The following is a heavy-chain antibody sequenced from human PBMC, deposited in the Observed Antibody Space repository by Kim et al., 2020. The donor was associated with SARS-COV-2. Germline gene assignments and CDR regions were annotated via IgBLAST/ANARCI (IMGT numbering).Heavy chain of an antibody. CDR3: AKEDSDYDFFDY. V-gene: IGHV3-23*01. CDR2: ISYSGGST. D-gene: IGHD4-4*01. Sequence: GGSLRLSCAASGFTFSSHAMGWVHQAPGKGLEYVSAISYSGGSTYYTDSVRGRFTISRDNSKNTLYLQINSLRAEDTAIYYCAKEDSDYDFFDYWGQGTRVTVSS. CDR1: GFTFSSHA. J-gene: IGHJ4*02.